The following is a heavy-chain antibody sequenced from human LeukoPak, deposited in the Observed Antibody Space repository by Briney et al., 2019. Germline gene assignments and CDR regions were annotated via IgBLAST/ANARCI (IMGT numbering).Heavy chain of an antibody. CDR2: IHPNDGDT. D-gene: IGHD3-10*01. Sequence: ASVKVSCKASGYTFTNYYMHWVRQAPGQGLEWMGLIHPNDGDTKYAQEFQDRVTMTRDTSTSTVYMELSSLRSEDTAVYYCATYTQSGAQGVNDYWGQGTLVTVFS. CDR3: ATYTQSGAQGVNDY. V-gene: IGHV1-46*01. CDR1: GYTFTNYY. J-gene: IGHJ4*02.